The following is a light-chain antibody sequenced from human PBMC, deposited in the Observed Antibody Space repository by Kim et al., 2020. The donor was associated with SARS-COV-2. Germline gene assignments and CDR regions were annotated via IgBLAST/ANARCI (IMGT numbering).Light chain of an antibody. J-gene: IGKJ2*01. V-gene: IGKV1-5*03. CDR3: QQYGNYRRN. Sequence: SASVENRVTITYRASQNILNWLAWYQQKPGKAPKLLMYMASTLETGVPSRFSGSGSGTEFTLTISSLQPDDFATYYCQQYGNYRRNFGQGTKLEI. CDR1: QNILNW. CDR2: MAS.